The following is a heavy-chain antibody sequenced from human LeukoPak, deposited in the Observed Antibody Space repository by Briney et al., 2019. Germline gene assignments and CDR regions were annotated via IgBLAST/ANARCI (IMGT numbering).Heavy chain of an antibody. CDR2: ISSNGGST. CDR3: ARGLRAYYYGMDV. CDR1: GFTFSNYA. J-gene: IGHJ6*02. V-gene: IGHV3-64*02. D-gene: IGHD3-3*01. Sequence: GGSLRLSCAASGFTFSNYAMHWVRQAPGEGLEYGSAISSNGGSTYYADSVKGRFTISRDNSKNTLFLQMGSLRVEDMAVYYCARGLRAYYYGMDVWGQGTTVTVSS.